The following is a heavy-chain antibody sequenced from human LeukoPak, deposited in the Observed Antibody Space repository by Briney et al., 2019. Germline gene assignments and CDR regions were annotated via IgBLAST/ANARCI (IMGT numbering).Heavy chain of an antibody. V-gene: IGHV3-21*01. Sequence: GGSLRLSCAASGFTFSSYSMNWVRQAPGKGLEWVSSISSSSSYIYYADSVKGRFTISRDNAKNSLYLQMNSLRAVDTAVYYCASGGQGTFDYWGQGTLVTVSS. J-gene: IGHJ4*02. D-gene: IGHD1-1*01. CDR2: ISSSSSYI. CDR1: GFTFSSYS. CDR3: ASGGQGTFDY.